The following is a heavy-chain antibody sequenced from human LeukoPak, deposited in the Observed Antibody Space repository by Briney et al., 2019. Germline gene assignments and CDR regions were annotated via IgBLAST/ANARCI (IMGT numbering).Heavy chain of an antibody. CDR1: GGSISSTNYY. CDR2: IYYSGRT. CDR3: ARQTGASQIVGATTHFDP. V-gene: IGHV4-39*01. J-gene: IGHJ5*02. D-gene: IGHD1-26*01. Sequence: SETLSLTCIVSGGSISSTNYYWGWIRQPPGKGLECIGSIYYSGRTYYKPSLKSRVTISVDTSKNQFSLKLSSATAADTAVYYCARQTGASQIVGATTHFDPWGQGTLVTVSS.